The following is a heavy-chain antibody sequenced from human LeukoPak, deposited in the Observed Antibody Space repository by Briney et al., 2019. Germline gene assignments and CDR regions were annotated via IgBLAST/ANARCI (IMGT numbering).Heavy chain of an antibody. CDR3: AREYGGYVRYFDY. J-gene: IGHJ4*02. CDR2: VNNDGSST. Sequence: PGGSLRLSCGASGFTFSSFWMHWVRQAPGKGLMWVSRVNNDGSSTTYADSVEGRFTISRDNAKNTLYLQMNSLRAEDTAVYYCAREYGGYVRYFDYWGQGTLVTVSS. D-gene: IGHD5-12*01. CDR1: GFTFSSFW. V-gene: IGHV3-74*01.